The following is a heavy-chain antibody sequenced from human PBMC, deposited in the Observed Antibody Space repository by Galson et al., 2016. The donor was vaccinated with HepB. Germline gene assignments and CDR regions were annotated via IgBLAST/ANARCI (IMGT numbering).Heavy chain of an antibody. CDR3: ARDGGSYLYYFDY. CDR1: GFPFIRYF. J-gene: IGHJ4*02. Sequence: SCKASGFPFIRYFVHWVRQAPGQGLEWMGTINPGGGTTSYAERFEGRVTMTRDTSTSTVYRELSSLRSEDTAVYYCARDGGSYLYYFDYWGQGTLVTVSS. CDR2: INPGGGTT. D-gene: IGHD1-26*01. V-gene: IGHV1-46*01.